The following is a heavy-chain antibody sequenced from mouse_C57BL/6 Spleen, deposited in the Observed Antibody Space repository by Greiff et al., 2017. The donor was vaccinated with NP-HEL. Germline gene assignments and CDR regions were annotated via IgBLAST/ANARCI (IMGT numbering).Heavy chain of an antibody. J-gene: IGHJ2*01. Sequence: DVMLVESGGGLVQPKGSLKLSCAASGFSFNTYAMNWVRQAPGKGLEWVARIRSKSNNYATYYADSVKDRFTISRDDSESMLYLQMNNLKTEDTAMYYCVRQLSPYYFDYWGQGTTLTVSS. CDR2: IRSKSNNYAT. V-gene: IGHV10-1*01. CDR3: VRQLSPYYFDY. CDR1: GFSFNTYA. D-gene: IGHD3-2*02.